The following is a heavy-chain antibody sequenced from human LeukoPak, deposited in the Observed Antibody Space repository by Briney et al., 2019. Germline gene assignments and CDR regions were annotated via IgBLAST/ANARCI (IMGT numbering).Heavy chain of an antibody. J-gene: IGHJ4*02. Sequence: ASVKVSCKASGYTFTSYGISWVRQAPGQGLEWMGWISAYNGNTNYAQKLQGRVTMTTDTSTSTAYMELRSLRSDDTAVYYCARDSREVYYYDSSGYYYPGDYWGQGTLVTVSS. CDR3: ARDSREVYYYDSSGYYYPGDY. V-gene: IGHV1-18*01. D-gene: IGHD3-22*01. CDR2: ISAYNGNT. CDR1: GYTFTSYG.